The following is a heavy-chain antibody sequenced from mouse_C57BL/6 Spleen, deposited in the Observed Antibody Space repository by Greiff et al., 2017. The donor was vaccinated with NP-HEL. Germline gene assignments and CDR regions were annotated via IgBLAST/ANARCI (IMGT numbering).Heavy chain of an antibody. J-gene: IGHJ3*01. Sequence: EVKLMESGEGLVKPGGSLKLSCAASGFTFSSYAMSWVRQTPEKRLEWVAYISSGGDYIYYADTVKGRFTISRDNARNTLYLQMSSLKSEDTAMYYCTRDSPTVVARGFAYWGQGTLVTVSA. V-gene: IGHV5-9-1*02. CDR2: ISSGGDYI. D-gene: IGHD1-1*01. CDR1: GFTFSSYA. CDR3: TRDSPTVVARGFAY.